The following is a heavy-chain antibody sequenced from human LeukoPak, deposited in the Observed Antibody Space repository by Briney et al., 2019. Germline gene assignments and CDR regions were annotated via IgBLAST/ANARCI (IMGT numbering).Heavy chain of an antibody. D-gene: IGHD1-26*01. V-gene: IGHV3-33*06. J-gene: IGHJ4*02. CDR2: IWYDGSNK. Sequence: GGSLRLSCAASGFTFSSYSMNWVRQAPGKGLEWVAVIWYDGSNKYYADSVKGRFTISRGNSKNTLYLQMNSLRAEDTAVYYCAKDPTLSGSYYDGDYWGQGTLVTVSS. CDR1: GFTFSSYS. CDR3: AKDPTLSGSYYDGDY.